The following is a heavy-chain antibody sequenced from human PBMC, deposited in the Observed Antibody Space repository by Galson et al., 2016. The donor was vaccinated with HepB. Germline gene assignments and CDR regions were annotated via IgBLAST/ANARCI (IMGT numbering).Heavy chain of an antibody. V-gene: IGHV3-33*01. CDR2: IWYDGSHQ. Sequence: SLRLSCAASAFTFSGYGMHWVRQAPGKGLEWVAGIWYDGSHQYYADSVKGRFTISRDNSKNKLSLQMNSLRAEDTAVYYCVREGHDNSKFAYYFGMDVWGRGTTVTVSS. D-gene: IGHD4-11*01. CDR3: VREGHDNSKFAYYFGMDV. J-gene: IGHJ6*02. CDR1: AFTFSGYG.